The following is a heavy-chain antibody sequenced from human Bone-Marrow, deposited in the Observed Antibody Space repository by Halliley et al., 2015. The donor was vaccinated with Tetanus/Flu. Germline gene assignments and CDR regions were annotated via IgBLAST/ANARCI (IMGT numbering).Heavy chain of an antibody. J-gene: IGHJ4*02. Sequence: TLSLTCTVSGGYISPYYWSWIRQSPGKGLEWIGDIYYSGRANYNPSLKSRVTISVDTSKNHLSLNLNSVTAADTAVYYCARHYRHWLFDYWGQGTLVTVSS. V-gene: IGHV4-59*08. CDR2: IYYSGRA. CDR1: GGYISPYY. D-gene: IGHD3-16*02. CDR3: ARHYRHWLFDY.